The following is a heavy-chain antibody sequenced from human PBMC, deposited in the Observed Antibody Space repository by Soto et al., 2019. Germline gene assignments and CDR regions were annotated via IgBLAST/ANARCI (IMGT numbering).Heavy chain of an antibody. CDR1: GYSFDTFG. CDR2: ISIEKGDT. Sequence: QVQVVQSGAEVKKPGASVKVACKASGYSFDTFGMSWVRQAPGQGLEWMGWISIEKGDTNSAQKFQDRVTMTTDTSKSTAYMELGSLTSDDTAVYYCARCYCSVGSCFTCWHFDLWGRGTLVTVSS. CDR3: ARCYCSVGSCFTCWHFDL. D-gene: IGHD2-15*01. J-gene: IGHJ2*01. V-gene: IGHV1-18*01.